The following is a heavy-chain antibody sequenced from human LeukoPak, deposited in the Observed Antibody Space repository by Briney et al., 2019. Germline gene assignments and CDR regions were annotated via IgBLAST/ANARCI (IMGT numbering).Heavy chain of an antibody. CDR1: GFTFSSYG. J-gene: IGHJ4*02. V-gene: IGHV3-33*01. CDR2: IWYDGSNK. Sequence: GSLRLSCAASGFTFSSYGMHWVRQAPGKGLEWVAVIWYDGSNKYYADSVKGRFTISRDNSKNTLYLQMNSLRAEDTAVYYCAREGAGSGEFDYWGQGTLVTVSS. D-gene: IGHD6-25*01. CDR3: AREGAGSGEFDY.